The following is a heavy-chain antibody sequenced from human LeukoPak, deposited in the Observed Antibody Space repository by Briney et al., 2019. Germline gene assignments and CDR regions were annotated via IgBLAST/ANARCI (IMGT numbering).Heavy chain of an antibody. V-gene: IGHV4-39*07. Sequence: PSETLSLTCTVSGGSISSGDYYWGWIRQPPGKGLEWIGSIYHSGSTYYNPSLKSRVTISVDTSKNQFSLKLSSVTAADTAVYYCARVVGCSSTSCYCNWFDPWGQGTLVTVSS. CDR1: GGSISSGDYY. J-gene: IGHJ5*02. CDR3: ARVVGCSSTSCYCNWFDP. CDR2: IYHSGST. D-gene: IGHD2-2*01.